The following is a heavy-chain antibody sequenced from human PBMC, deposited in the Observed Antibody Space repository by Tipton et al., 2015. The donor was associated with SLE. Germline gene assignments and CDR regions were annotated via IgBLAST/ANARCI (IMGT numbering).Heavy chain of an antibody. CDR2: IYTSGST. V-gene: IGHV4-4*09. J-gene: IGHJ4*02. CDR3: ARSFSSSFFDY. D-gene: IGHD6-13*01. Sequence: TLSLTCTVSGGSISSYYWSWIRQPPGKGLEWIGYIYTSGSTNYNPSLKSRVTISVDTSKNQFSLKLSSVTAADTAVYYCARSFSSSFFDYWGQGTLVTVSS. CDR1: GGSISSYY.